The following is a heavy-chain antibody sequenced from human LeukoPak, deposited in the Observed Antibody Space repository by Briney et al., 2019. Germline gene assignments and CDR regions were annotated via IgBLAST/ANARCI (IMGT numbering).Heavy chain of an antibody. CDR1: GYTFTSYA. CDR3: ARDSSGNWFDP. D-gene: IGHD2/OR15-2a*01. J-gene: IGHJ5*02. Sequence: ASVKVSCKASGYTFTSYAMHWVRQAPGQRLEWMGWINAGNGNTKYSQRFQGRVTITRDTSASTAYMELSSLRSEDTAVYYCARDSSGNWFDPWGQGTLVTVSS. CDR2: INAGNGNT. V-gene: IGHV1-3*01.